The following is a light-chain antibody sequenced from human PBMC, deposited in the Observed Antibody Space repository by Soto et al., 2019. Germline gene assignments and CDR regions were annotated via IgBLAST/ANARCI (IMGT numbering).Light chain of an antibody. CDR2: EVS. V-gene: IGLV2-14*01. CDR3: SSYTSSSTRV. Sequence: QSVLTQPASVSGSPGQSITISCTGTSSDVGGYNYVSWYQQHPGKAPKLMIYEVSNRPSGVSNRFSGSKSGNTASLTISGLQAEYEADYYCSSYTSSSTRVFGRGTKLTVL. J-gene: IGLJ3*02. CDR1: SSDVGGYNY.